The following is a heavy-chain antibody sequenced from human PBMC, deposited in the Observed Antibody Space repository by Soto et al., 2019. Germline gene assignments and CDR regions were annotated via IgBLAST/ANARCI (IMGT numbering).Heavy chain of an antibody. J-gene: IGHJ6*03. Sequence: GGSLRLSCAASGFTFSSYAMSWVRQAPGKGLEWVSAISGSGGSTYYADSVKGRFTISRDNSKNTLYLQMNSLRAEDTAVYYCAKDYYYGSGSYEGYYYYMDVWGKGTTVTVSS. D-gene: IGHD3-10*01. CDR1: GFTFSSYA. CDR2: ISGSGGST. CDR3: AKDYYYGSGSYEGYYYYMDV. V-gene: IGHV3-23*01.